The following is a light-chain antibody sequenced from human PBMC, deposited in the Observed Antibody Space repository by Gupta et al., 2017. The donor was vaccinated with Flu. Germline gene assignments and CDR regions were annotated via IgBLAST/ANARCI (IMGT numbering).Light chain of an antibody. Sequence: EIVLTQSPDTLSLSTGERATLSCRASRSISSTYLAWYQQKPGQAPRLLIYGASTRATGIPDRFSGSGSGTDFTLNISRREPEDVAVYYCQHEDSSQGTFGRGTKVDI. V-gene: IGKV3-20*01. CDR2: GAS. CDR1: RSISSTY. J-gene: IGKJ3*01. CDR3: QHEDSSQGT.